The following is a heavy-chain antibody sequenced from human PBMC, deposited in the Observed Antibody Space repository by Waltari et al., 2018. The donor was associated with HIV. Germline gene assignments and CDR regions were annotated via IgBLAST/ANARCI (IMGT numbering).Heavy chain of an antibody. Sequence: QVQLQESGPGLVKPSQTPSLTCPVSGVSISSGSYYWSWIRPPGGKGLELSGRISTSGITNYNPSLKGRVTISVDTSKNQFSLKLRSVTAADTAVYFCARAYYDFWSGAGSSGNWFDPWGQGTLVTVSS. D-gene: IGHD3-3*01. J-gene: IGHJ5*02. CDR1: GVSISSGSYY. CDR2: ISTSGIT. V-gene: IGHV4-61*02. CDR3: ARAYYDFWSGAGSSGNWFDP.